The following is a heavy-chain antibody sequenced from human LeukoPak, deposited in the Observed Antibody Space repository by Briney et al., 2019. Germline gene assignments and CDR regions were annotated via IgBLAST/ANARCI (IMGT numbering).Heavy chain of an antibody. CDR2: IHPRGGSA. D-gene: IGHD2-2*01. Sequence: ASVKVSCKASGYTFTSYYMHWVRQAPGQGLEWMGIIHPRGGSARCAQKFQGRVTMTRDTSTSTVYMELSSLRSEDTAVYYCAREGVPAAMRGNWFDPWGQGTLVTVSS. J-gene: IGHJ5*02. CDR1: GYTFTSYY. V-gene: IGHV1-46*01. CDR3: AREGVPAAMRGNWFDP.